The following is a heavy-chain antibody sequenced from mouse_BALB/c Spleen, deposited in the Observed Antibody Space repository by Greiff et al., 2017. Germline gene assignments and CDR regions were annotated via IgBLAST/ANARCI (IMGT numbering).Heavy chain of an antibody. V-gene: IGHV5-6*01. CDR1: GFTFSSYG. Sequence: EVKLMESGGDLVKPGGSLKLSCAASGFTFSSYGMSWVRQTPDKRLEWVATISSGGSYTYYPDSVKGRFTISRDNAKNTLYLQMSSLKSEDTAMYYCAEGSGAYWGQGTLVTVSA. J-gene: IGHJ3*01. CDR2: ISSGGSYT. CDR3: AEGSGAY.